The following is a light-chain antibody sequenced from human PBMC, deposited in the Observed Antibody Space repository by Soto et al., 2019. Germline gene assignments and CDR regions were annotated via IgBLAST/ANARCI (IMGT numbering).Light chain of an antibody. CDR2: DVS. CDR1: ISDVGGYNY. V-gene: IGLV2-14*01. Sequence: QSALTQPASVSGSPGQSITISCTGTISDVGGYNYVSWYQQHPGKAPKLIIYDVSNRPSGVSNRFSGSKSGNTASLTISGLQAEDEADYYCSSYTRSDTGVFGGGTKLTVL. J-gene: IGLJ2*01. CDR3: SSYTRSDTGV.